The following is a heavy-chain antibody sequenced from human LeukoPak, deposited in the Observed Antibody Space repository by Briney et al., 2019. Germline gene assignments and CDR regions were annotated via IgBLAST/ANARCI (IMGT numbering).Heavy chain of an antibody. Sequence: SETLSLTCAVSGGSVSSSNWWSWIRQPPGKGLEWIGEIYHSGSTNYNPSLKSRVTISVDTSKNQFSLKLSSVTAADTAVYYCAGGGEPLYYYYCYMDVWGKGTTVTVSS. CDR2: IYHSGST. V-gene: IGHV4-4*02. CDR1: GGSVSSSNW. CDR3: AGGGEPLYYYYCYMDV. J-gene: IGHJ6*03. D-gene: IGHD3-16*01.